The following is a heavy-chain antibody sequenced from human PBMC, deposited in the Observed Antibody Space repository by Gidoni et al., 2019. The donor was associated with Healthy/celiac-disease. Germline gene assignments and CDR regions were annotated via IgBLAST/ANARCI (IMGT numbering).Heavy chain of an antibody. CDR2: ISSSSSYI. CDR1: GFTFSSYS. CDR3: ARDRGYDFWSGYPSGMDV. V-gene: IGHV3-21*01. D-gene: IGHD3-3*01. Sequence: EVQLVESGGGLVKPGGSLRLSCAASGFTFSSYSMNWVRQAPGKGLEWGSSISSSSSYIYYADSVKGRFTISRDNAKNSLYLQMNSLRAEDTAVYYCARDRGYDFWSGYPSGMDVWGQGTTVTVSS. J-gene: IGHJ6*02.